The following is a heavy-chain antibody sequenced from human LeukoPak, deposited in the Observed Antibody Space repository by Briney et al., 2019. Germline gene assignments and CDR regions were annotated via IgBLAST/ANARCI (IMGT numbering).Heavy chain of an antibody. J-gene: IGHJ4*02. CDR1: RFTFSSYW. CDR2: IKQDGSDK. V-gene: IGHV3-7*01. D-gene: IGHD3-9*01. Sequence: GGSLRLSCAASRFTFSSYWMSWVRQAPGKGLEWVANIKQDGSDKYYVDSVKGRFTISRDNAKNSLYLQMNSLRAEDTAVYYCARDGMTGYDYWGQGTLVTVSS. CDR3: ARDGMTGYDY.